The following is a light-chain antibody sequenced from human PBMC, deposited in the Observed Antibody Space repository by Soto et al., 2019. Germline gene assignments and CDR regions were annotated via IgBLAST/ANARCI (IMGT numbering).Light chain of an antibody. CDR3: CAYTSSSTVL. J-gene: IGLJ2*01. Sequence: QSALTQPASASASPGQSITISCTGTSSDIGDYDFVYWYQQQPAKPPNLLIYDVSYRPSEVSDRSSGSKSGNTASLTISGHQAEDEADYYCCAYTSSSTVLFGGGTKLTVL. CDR2: DVS. CDR1: SSDIGDYDF. V-gene: IGLV2-14*01.